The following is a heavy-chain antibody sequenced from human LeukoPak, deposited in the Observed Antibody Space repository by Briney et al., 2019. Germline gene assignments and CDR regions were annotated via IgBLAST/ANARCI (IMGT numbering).Heavy chain of an antibody. CDR1: GGSISSSSYY. Sequence: SETLSLTCTVSGGSISSSSYYWGWIRQPPGKGLEWIGSIYYSGSTYYNPSLKSRVTISVDTSKNQFSLKLSSVTAADTAVYYCARRQVVPAAFDPWGQGTLVTVSS. CDR2: IYYSGST. D-gene: IGHD2-2*01. V-gene: IGHV4-39*01. CDR3: ARRQVVPAAFDP. J-gene: IGHJ5*02.